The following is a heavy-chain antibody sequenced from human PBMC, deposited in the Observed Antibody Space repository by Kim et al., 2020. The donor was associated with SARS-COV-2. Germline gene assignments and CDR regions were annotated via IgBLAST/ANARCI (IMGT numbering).Heavy chain of an antibody. Sequence: GGSLRLSCAASGFTFSSYGMHWVRQAPGKGLEWVALIWYDGSNKYYADSVKGRFTISRDNSKNTLYLQMNSLRAEDTAVYYCARDLTVTTFDYWGQGTLV. V-gene: IGHV3-33*01. J-gene: IGHJ4*02. CDR2: IWYDGSNK. D-gene: IGHD4-17*01. CDR1: GFTFSSYG. CDR3: ARDLTVTTFDY.